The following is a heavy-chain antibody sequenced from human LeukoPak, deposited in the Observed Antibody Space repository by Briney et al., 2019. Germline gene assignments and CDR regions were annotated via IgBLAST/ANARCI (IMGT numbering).Heavy chain of an antibody. J-gene: IGHJ4*02. Sequence: GGSLRLSCSACGFTFSGNVMHWVRQAPGKGLEYVSAISSNGAGTYYVDSVKGRFTISRDNSKNTLYLQMSSLRLEDTALYYCVKGGSEGGDYWGQGTLVTVSS. CDR1: GFTFSGNV. D-gene: IGHD1-26*01. V-gene: IGHV3-64D*09. CDR3: VKGGSEGGDY. CDR2: ISSNGAGT.